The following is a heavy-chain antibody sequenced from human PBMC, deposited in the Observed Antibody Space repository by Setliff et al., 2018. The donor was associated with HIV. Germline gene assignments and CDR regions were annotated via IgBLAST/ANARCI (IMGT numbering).Heavy chain of an antibody. D-gene: IGHD1-26*01. V-gene: IGHV3-74*01. CDR1: GFTFNRFW. J-gene: IGHJ6*03. CDR2: ITSDASTT. Sequence: GGSLRLSCVASGFTFNRFWMHWVRQAPGKGLMWVSRITSDASTTGYADSVKGRFTISRDNAKNTLYLQMNSLRAEDTALYYCAKLVVGFSGTSAYMDVWGKGTTVTVSS. CDR3: AKLVVGFSGTSAYMDV.